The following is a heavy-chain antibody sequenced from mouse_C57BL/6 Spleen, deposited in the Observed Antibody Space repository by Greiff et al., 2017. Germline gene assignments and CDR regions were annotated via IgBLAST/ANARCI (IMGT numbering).Heavy chain of an antibody. CDR2: ISDGGTYT. CDR1: GFTFSSYA. Sequence: EVKLVESGGGLVKPGGSLKLSCAASGFTFSSYAMSWVRQTPEKRLEWVATISDGGTYTSYPDHVKGRFTISRDNAKYNLYLQLSHLKSEDTAMYYCARSPLYGSSYGWYFDVGGTGTTVTVSS. D-gene: IGHD1-1*01. CDR3: ARSPLYGSSYGWYFDV. J-gene: IGHJ1*03. V-gene: IGHV5-4*03.